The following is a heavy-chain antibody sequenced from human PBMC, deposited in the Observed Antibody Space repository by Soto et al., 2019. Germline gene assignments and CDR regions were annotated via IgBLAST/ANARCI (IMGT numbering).Heavy chain of an antibody. CDR1: GGSISSGGYY. Sequence: SETLSLTCTVSGGSISSGGYYWSWIRQHPGKGLEWIGYIYYSGSTYYNPSLKSRVTISVDTSKNQFSLKLSSVTAADTAVYYCARGFYPYSLSLRHKYWFDPWGQGTLVTVSS. D-gene: IGHD2-15*01. J-gene: IGHJ5*02. V-gene: IGHV4-31*03. CDR2: IYYSGST. CDR3: ARGFYPYSLSLRHKYWFDP.